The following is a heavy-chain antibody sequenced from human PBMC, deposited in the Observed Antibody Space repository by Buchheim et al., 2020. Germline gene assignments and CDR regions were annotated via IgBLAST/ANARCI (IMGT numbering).Heavy chain of an antibody. D-gene: IGHD2/OR15-2a*01. Sequence: EVQLVESGGGLVQPGRSLRLSCTASGFTFGDYAMSWFRQAPGKGLEWIGFIRSKAYGGTTEYAAPVTGRFTISRDDSKGIAYLQMISLKTEDTAVYYCARDQNWSFEYWGQGTL. CDR2: IRSKAYGGTT. CDR1: GFTFGDYA. V-gene: IGHV3-49*03. J-gene: IGHJ4*02. CDR3: ARDQNWSFEY.